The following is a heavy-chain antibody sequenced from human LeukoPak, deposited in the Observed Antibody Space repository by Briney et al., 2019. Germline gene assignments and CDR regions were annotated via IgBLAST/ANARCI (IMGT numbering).Heavy chain of an antibody. CDR2: IYYSGST. Sequence: SETLSLTCTVSGGSISSYYWSWIRQPPGKGLEWIGYIYYSGSTNYNPSLKSRVTISVDTSKNQFSLKLSSVTAADTAVYYCARSKAPTGTTNYWGQGTLVTVSS. CDR1: GGSISSYY. CDR3: ARSKAPTGTTNY. D-gene: IGHD1-7*01. J-gene: IGHJ4*02. V-gene: IGHV4-59*01.